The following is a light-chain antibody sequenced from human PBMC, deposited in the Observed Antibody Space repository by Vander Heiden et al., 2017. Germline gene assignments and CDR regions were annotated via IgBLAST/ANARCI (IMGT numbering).Light chain of an antibody. J-gene: IGLJ1*01. Sequence: QSVLTQPPSVSGPPGQRVTLSCTGSSSNIGAGYDVPWYHELPGTAPKLLIYGNSNRPSGVPDRFSGSKSGTSASLAITGLQAEDEADYYCQSYDSSLSGYVFGTGTKVTVL. CDR3: QSYDSSLSGYV. V-gene: IGLV1-40*01. CDR1: SSNIGAGYD. CDR2: GNS.